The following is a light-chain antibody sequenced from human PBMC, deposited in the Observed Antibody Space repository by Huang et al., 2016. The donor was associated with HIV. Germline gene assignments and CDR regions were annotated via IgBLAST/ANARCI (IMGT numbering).Light chain of an antibody. J-gene: IGKJ5*01. V-gene: IGKV3-15*01. Sequence: EIVMTQSPSTLSVSPGERATLSCRASQSVTSLAWYQQKPGQTPRLLLYGASTRATGLPARFSGSGSGTDFTLTISSLQSEDFAVYYCQQYNNWPSITFGQGTRLEIK. CDR3: QQYNNWPSIT. CDR1: QSVTS. CDR2: GAS.